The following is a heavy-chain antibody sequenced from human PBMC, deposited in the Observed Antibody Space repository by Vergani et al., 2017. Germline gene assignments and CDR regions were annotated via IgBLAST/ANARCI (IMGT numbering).Heavy chain of an antibody. CDR3: VKDNDYDADGPFDL. CDR2: IDRNYGVK. Sequence: VEAGGGLVQPGGSLRLSCTASGVTFQAFAFHWVRQVSGGGLEWVSGIDRNYGVKNGNSVEGRFSISRDNAKKAVFLQMNNLRHEDTALYFCVKDNDYDADGPFDLWGRGTLVTVSS. V-gene: IGHV3-9*01. D-gene: IGHD3-16*01. J-gene: IGHJ2*01. CDR1: GVTFQAFA.